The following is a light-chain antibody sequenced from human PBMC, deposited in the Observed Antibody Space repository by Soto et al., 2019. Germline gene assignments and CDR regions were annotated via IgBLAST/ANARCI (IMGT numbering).Light chain of an antibody. V-gene: IGLV1-40*01. CDR2: GNS. J-gene: IGLJ1*01. Sequence: QSVLTQPPSVSGAPGQRVTISCTGSSSNIGADYDVHWYQHLPGAAPNLLIYGNSNRPSGVPDRFSGSKSGTSASLAITGLQAEDEADYYCQSYDSSLSGYVFGTGTQLTVL. CDR3: QSYDSSLSGYV. CDR1: SSNIGADYD.